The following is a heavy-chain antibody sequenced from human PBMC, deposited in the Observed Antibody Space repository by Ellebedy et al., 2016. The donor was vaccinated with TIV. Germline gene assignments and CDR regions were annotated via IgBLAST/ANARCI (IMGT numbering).Heavy chain of an antibody. Sequence: KVSCXGSGYSFTSYWIGWVRQMPGKGLEWMGIIYPGDSDTRYSPSFQGQVTISADKSISTAYLQWSSLKASDTAMYYCARRRYCSGGSCYSGGFDYWGQGTLVTVSS. CDR3: ARRRYCSGGSCYSGGFDY. D-gene: IGHD2-15*01. CDR2: IYPGDSDT. CDR1: GYSFTSYW. V-gene: IGHV5-51*01. J-gene: IGHJ4*02.